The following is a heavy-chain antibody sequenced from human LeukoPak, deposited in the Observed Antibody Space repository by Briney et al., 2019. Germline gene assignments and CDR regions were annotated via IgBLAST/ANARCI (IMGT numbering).Heavy chain of an antibody. CDR2: INLNTGGT. Sequence: ASVKVSCKASGYTFTGYYMHWMRQAPGQGLECMGWINLNTGGTKYVQNFQGRVTMTRDTSISTAYMELSRLTSDDTAVYYCARDSTVIRFDYWGQGTLVTVSP. D-gene: IGHD3-10*01. V-gene: IGHV1-2*02. CDR1: GYTFTGYY. J-gene: IGHJ4*02. CDR3: ARDSTVIRFDY.